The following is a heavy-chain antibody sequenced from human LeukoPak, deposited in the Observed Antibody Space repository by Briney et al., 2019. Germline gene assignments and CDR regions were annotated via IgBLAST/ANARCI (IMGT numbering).Heavy chain of an antibody. D-gene: IGHD1-7*01. V-gene: IGHV4-59*08. Sequence: SETLSLTCTVSGGSISSYYWSWLRQPPGKGLEWIGYIYYSGSTNYNPSLKSRVTISVDTSKNQFSLKLSSVTAADTAVYYCARQTKSYYYYYGMDVWGQGTTVTVSS. J-gene: IGHJ6*02. CDR2: IYYSGST. CDR1: GGSISSYY. CDR3: ARQTKSYYYYYGMDV.